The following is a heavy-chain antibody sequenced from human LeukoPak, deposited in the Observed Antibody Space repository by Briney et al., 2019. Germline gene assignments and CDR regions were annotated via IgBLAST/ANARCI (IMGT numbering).Heavy chain of an antibody. CDR3: AKKRFQTYYYDSSGDGLFGY. D-gene: IGHD3-22*01. CDR2: INSDGIST. CDR1: GFIFSGYW. Sequence: GGSLRLSCAASGFIFSGYWLHWVRQAPGKGLVWVSRINSDGISTYYADSVKGRFTISRDNSKNTLYLQMNSLRAEDTAVYYCAKKRFQTYYYDSSGDGLFGYWGQGTLVTVSS. J-gene: IGHJ4*02. V-gene: IGHV3-74*01.